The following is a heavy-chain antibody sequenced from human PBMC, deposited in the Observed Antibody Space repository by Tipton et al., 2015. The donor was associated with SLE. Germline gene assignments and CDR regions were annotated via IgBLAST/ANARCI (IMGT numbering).Heavy chain of an antibody. D-gene: IGHD5-24*01. J-gene: IGHJ4*02. Sequence: QLVQSGAEVKKPGASVKVSCKASGYTFTSFDINWVRQATGQGLEWMGWMNPNSGNTAYAQKFQGRVTMTRDTSISTAYMELSSLRPGDTAVYYWAGTPPQLGFDYGGKGTLVTVAS. V-gene: IGHV1-8*01. CDR1: GYTFTSFD. CDR2: MNPNSGNT. CDR3: AGTPPQLGFDY.